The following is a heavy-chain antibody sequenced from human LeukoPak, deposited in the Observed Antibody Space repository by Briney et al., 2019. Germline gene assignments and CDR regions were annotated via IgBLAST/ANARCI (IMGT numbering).Heavy chain of an antibody. D-gene: IGHD4-17*01. CDR1: GGTFSSYA. V-gene: IGHV1-8*02. J-gene: IGHJ5*02. CDR2: MNPNSGNT. CDR3: ARGGDYGDYNWFDP. Sequence: ASVKVSCKASGGTFSSYAINWVRQATGQGLEWMGWMNPNSGNTGYAQKFQGRVTMTRNTSISTAYMELSSLRSEDTAVYYCARGGDYGDYNWFDPWGQGTLVTVSS.